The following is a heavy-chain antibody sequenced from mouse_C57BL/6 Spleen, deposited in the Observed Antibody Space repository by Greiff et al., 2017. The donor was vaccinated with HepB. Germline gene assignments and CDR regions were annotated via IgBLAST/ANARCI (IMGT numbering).Heavy chain of an antibody. CDR2: IWSGGST. CDR1: GFSLTSYG. CDR3: ARKEMGNTSGFAY. V-gene: IGHV2-2*01. D-gene: IGHD2-1*01. Sequence: QVQLKESGPGLVQPSQSLSITCTVSGFSLTSYGVHWVRQSPGKGLEWLGVIWSGGSTDYNAAFISRLSISKDNSKSQVFFKMNSLQADDTAIYYCARKEMGNTSGFAYWGQGTLVTVSA. J-gene: IGHJ3*01.